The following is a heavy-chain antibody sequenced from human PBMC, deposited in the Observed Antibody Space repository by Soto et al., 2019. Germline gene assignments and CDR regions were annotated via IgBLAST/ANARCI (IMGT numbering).Heavy chain of an antibody. Sequence: QVQLQQWGAGLLKPSETLSLTCAVYGGSFSGYYWSWIRQPPGKGLEWIGEINHSGSTNYNPSLKSRVTISVDTSKKQFSLKLSSVTAADTAVYYCASRGLKPVAGTGAFDIWGQGTMVTVSS. D-gene: IGHD6-19*01. CDR2: INHSGST. V-gene: IGHV4-34*01. CDR3: ASRGLKPVAGTGAFDI. J-gene: IGHJ3*02. CDR1: GGSFSGYY.